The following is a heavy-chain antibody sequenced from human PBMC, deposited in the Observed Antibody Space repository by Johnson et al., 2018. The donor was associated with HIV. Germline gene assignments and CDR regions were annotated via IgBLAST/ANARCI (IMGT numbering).Heavy chain of an antibody. CDR1: GFTFSSYA. D-gene: IGHD7-27*01. V-gene: IGHV3-23*01. Sequence: VQLMESGGGLEEPGGSLRLSCAASGFTFSSYAMNWVRQPPGKGLEWVSLISGSGDNTHYADSVKGRFTISRDNSKNTLYLQMNRLRSEDTAVYYCARGLELGMVAFDIWGQGTMVTVAA. CDR3: ARGLELGMVAFDI. CDR2: ISGSGDNT. J-gene: IGHJ3*02.